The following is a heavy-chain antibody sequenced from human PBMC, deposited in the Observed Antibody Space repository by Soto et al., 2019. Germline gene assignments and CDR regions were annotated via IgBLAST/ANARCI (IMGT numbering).Heavy chain of an antibody. J-gene: IGHJ4*02. Sequence: ASVKVSCKASGYSFTSLDINWVRQTAGQGLEWMGWMQPSTGRTGYAQKFQGRVTMTRDTSINTAYMELTTLTSDDTAVYYCAAIAAAGSYWGQGTLVTVSS. D-gene: IGHD6-13*01. V-gene: IGHV1-8*01. CDR2: MQPSTGRT. CDR1: GYSFTSLD. CDR3: AAIAAAGSY.